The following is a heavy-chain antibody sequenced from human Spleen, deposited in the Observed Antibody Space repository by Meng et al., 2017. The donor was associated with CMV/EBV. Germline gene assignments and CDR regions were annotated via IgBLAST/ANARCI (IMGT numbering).Heavy chain of an antibody. CDR2: IYTSGST. V-gene: IGHV4-4*07. J-gene: IGHJ4*02. D-gene: IGHD5-24*01. CDR3: ARATITRRWGYNSYYFDY. CDR1: GGSISSYY. Sequence: QVRLTESGPGLVKPSETLSLTCTVSGGSISSYYWSWIRQPAGKGLEWIGRIYTSGSTNYNPSLKSRVTMSVDTSKNQFSLKLSSVTAADTAVYYCARATITRRWGYNSYYFDYWGQGTLVTVSS.